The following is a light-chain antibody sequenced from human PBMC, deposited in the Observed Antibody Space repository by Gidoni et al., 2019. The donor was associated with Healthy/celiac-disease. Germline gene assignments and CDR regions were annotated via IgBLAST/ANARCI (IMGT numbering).Light chain of an antibody. J-gene: IGKJ2*01. V-gene: IGKV3-15*01. Sequence: EIVMTQSPATLSVAPGKSATRSSRASQSVSSNLAWYQQKPGQAPRLLIYGASTRAPGIPASFSGSGSGTEFTLTISSLQSEDFAVYYCQQYNNWPDTFGQGTKLEIK. CDR1: QSVSSN. CDR2: GAS. CDR3: QQYNNWPDT.